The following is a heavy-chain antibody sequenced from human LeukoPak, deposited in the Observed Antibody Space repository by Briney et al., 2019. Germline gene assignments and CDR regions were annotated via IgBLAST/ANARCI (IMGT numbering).Heavy chain of an antibody. Sequence: SETLSLTCSVYGGSLNCYYWSWIRQPPGKGLEWIGEINHSGTTNYSPSLKSRVTMSLDTSKNQFSLRLNSVTAADMAVYYCARVPLRFLESFDFWGQGTLVTVSS. J-gene: IGHJ4*02. V-gene: IGHV4-34*01. D-gene: IGHD3-3*01. CDR2: INHSGTT. CDR3: ARVPLRFLESFDF. CDR1: GGSLNCYY.